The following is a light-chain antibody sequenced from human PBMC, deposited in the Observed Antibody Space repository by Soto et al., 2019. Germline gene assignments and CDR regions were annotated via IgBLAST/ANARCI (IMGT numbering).Light chain of an antibody. Sequence: AIQMTQSPSSLSASVGASVAIACRASQGIRKDLAWYQQKPGKAPKLLIYAASSLQIGGPSRFSGSGSGTDFTLTISSLQPEDFATYYCLQDYNYPWTFGQGTKVDIK. CDR2: AAS. V-gene: IGKV1-6*01. CDR1: QGIRKD. CDR3: LQDYNYPWT. J-gene: IGKJ1*01.